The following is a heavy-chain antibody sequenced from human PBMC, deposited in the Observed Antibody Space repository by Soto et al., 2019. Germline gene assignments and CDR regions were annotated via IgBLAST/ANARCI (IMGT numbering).Heavy chain of an antibody. J-gene: IGHJ5*02. V-gene: IGHV3-74*01. D-gene: IGHD6-13*01. Sequence: EVQLVESGGGLVQPGGSLRLSCAAPGFTFSSYWMHWVRQAPGKGLVWVSRINSDGSSTSYADSVKGRFTISRDNAKNTLYLQMNSLRAEDTAVYYCARARAIAAAGISWFDPWGQGTLVTVSS. CDR1: GFTFSSYW. CDR2: INSDGSST. CDR3: ARARAIAAAGISWFDP.